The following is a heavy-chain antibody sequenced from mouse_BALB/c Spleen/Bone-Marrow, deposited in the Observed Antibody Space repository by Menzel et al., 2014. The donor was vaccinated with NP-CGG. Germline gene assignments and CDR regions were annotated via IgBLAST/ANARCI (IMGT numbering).Heavy chain of an antibody. D-gene: IGHD4-1*01. CDR3: ARWEYYAIDY. J-gene: IGHJ4*01. CDR1: GFNIKDTY. V-gene: IGHV14-3*02. CDR2: IDPANGIT. Sequence: EVNVVESGAELVKPGASVKLSCTASGFNIKDTYMHWVKQRPEQGLEWIGRIDPANGITKYDPKFQGRATITADKSSNTAFLQLSSLTAEDTALYYCARWEYYAIDYWGQGTSVTVSS.